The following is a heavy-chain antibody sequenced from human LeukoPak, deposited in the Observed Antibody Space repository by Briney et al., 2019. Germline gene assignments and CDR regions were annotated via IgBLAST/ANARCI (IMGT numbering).Heavy chain of an antibody. D-gene: IGHD1-26*01. J-gene: IGHJ4*02. CDR3: AKAVVGVTQPFDY. CDR2: INWDSGSI. V-gene: IGHV3-9*01. Sequence: GGSLRLSCAASGFTFNAYAMHWVRQAPGKGLEWVSGINWDSGSIGYADSVKGRFTISRDNAKSSLYLQMNGLRAEDTALYYCAKAVVGVTQPFDYWGQGTLVTVSS. CDR1: GFTFNAYA.